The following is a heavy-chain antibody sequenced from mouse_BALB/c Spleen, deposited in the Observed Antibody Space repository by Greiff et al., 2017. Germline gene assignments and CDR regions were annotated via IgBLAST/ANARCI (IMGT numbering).Heavy chain of an antibody. CDR3: ARSGSFYAMDY. V-gene: IGHV5-12-1*01. Sequence: DVMLVESGGGLVKPGGSLKLSCAASGFAFSSYDMSWVRQTPEKRLEWVAYISSGGGSTYYSDTVKGRFTISSDNAKNTLYLQMSSLKSEDTAMYYCARSGSFYAMDYWGQGTSVTVSS. J-gene: IGHJ4*01. CDR2: ISSGGGST. D-gene: IGHD1-3*01. CDR1: GFAFSSYD.